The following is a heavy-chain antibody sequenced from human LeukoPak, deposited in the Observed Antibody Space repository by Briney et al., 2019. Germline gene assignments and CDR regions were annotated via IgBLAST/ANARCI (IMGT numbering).Heavy chain of an antibody. J-gene: IGHJ4*02. Sequence: SETLSLTCAVSGGSISSGSYYLSWIRQPAGKGLEWIGRIYTSGSTNYNPSLKSRVTISVDRSKNQFSLKLSSVTAADTAVYYCARVPLDGSGNLDYWGQGTLVTVSS. CDR1: GGSISSGSYY. D-gene: IGHD3-10*01. CDR2: IYTSGST. CDR3: ARVPLDGSGNLDY. V-gene: IGHV4-61*02.